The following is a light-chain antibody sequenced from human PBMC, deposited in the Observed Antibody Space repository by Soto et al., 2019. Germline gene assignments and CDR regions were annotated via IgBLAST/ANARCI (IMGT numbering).Light chain of an antibody. Sequence: LTQPASVSGSPGQSITISCTGTSSDVGAYNYVSWYQQHPGKAPKLMIYEVSYRPSGVSNRFSGSKSGNTASLTISGLQAEDEADYYCSSCTTSNTLVFGTGTKVTVL. J-gene: IGLJ1*01. CDR3: SSCTTSNTLV. CDR1: SSDVGAYNY. CDR2: EVS. V-gene: IGLV2-14*01.